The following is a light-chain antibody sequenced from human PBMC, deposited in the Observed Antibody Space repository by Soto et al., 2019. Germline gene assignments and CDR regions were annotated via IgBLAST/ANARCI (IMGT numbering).Light chain of an antibody. V-gene: IGKV3-20*01. CDR1: QSVSSIY. CDR2: GAS. J-gene: IGKJ1*01. Sequence: DIVLTQSPGTLSLSPGERATLSCRTSQSVSSIYLAWYQQKPGQAPRPLIYGASSRATGIPDRFSGSGSGTDFTLTISGLEPEDFAVYFCQHYGSSSWTFGQGTKVEIK. CDR3: QHYGSSSWT.